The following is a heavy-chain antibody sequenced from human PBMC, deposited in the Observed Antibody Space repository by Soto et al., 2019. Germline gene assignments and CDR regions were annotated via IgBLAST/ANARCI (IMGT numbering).Heavy chain of an antibody. Sequence: TASGFTFSTYAMNWVRQAPGNGLEWVSAISGSGGSIHYADSVKGRFTISRDNSKNTLYLQMSSLRDEDTAVYHCVKGYWKGDVWGQGTTVTVSS. CDR2: ISGSGGSI. J-gene: IGHJ6*02. D-gene: IGHD1-1*01. CDR3: VKGYWKGDV. CDR1: GFTFSTYA. V-gene: IGHV3-23*01.